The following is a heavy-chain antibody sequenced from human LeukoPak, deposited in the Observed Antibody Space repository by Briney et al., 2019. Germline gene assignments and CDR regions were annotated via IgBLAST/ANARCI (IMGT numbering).Heavy chain of an antibody. V-gene: IGHV4-4*02. CDR2: IYHSGST. Sequence: KPSETLSLTCAVSGGSISSSNWWSWVRQPPGKGLEWIGEIYHSGSTNYNPSLKSRVTISVDKSKNQFSLKLSSVTAADTAVYYCAMLPRFSSIAARAVDYWGQGTLVTVSS. D-gene: IGHD6-6*01. CDR3: AMLPRFSSIAARAVDY. CDR1: GGSISSSNW. J-gene: IGHJ4*02.